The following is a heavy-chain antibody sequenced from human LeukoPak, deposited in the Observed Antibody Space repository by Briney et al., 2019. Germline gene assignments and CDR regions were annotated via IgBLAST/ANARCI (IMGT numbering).Heavy chain of an antibody. CDR3: ARGGRALYYGMDV. V-gene: IGHV1-18*01. Sequence: GAPVKVSCKASGYTFTSYGISWVRQAPGQGLEWMGWISAYNGDTNSAQKLQGRVTLTTDTSTSTAYMELRSLRSDDTALYYCARGGRALYYGMDVWGQGTTVTVSS. D-gene: IGHD2-15*01. CDR2: ISAYNGDT. J-gene: IGHJ6*02. CDR1: GYTFTSYG.